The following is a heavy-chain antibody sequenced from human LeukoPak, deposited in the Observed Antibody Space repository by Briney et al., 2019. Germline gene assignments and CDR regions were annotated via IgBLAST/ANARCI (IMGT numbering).Heavy chain of an antibody. CDR1: GGTFSSYA. CDR3: ARGPQAYCGGDCYSAEYFQH. Sequence: SVTVSCKASGGTFSSYAISWVRQAPGQGLEWMGGIIPIFGTANYAQKFQGRVTTTADESTSTAYVELSSLRSEDTAVYYCARGPQAYCGGDCYSAEYFQHWGQGTLVTVSS. D-gene: IGHD2-21*02. CDR2: IIPIFGTA. V-gene: IGHV1-69*13. J-gene: IGHJ1*01.